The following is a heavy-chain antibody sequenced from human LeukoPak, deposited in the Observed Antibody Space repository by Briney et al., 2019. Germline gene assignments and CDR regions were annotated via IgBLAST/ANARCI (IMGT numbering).Heavy chain of an antibody. CDR1: GFTFSSYS. J-gene: IGHJ4*02. Sequence: GGSLRLSCAASGFTFSSYSMNWVRQAPGKGLEWVSSISSGSSHTYYADSMKGRFTISRDNAKNSLYLQMNSLRDEDTAVYSCARKSYYYDSSGYFFDYWGQGTLVTVSS. V-gene: IGHV3-21*01. CDR3: ARKSYYYDSSGYFFDY. CDR2: ISSGSSHT. D-gene: IGHD3-22*01.